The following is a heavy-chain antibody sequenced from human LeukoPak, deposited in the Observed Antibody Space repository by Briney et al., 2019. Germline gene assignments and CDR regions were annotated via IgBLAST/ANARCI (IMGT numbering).Heavy chain of an antibody. CDR2: IYIDGTT. J-gene: IGHJ4*02. CDR3: ARGPRYSFY. D-gene: IGHD6-13*01. CDR1: GSSFSSYG. Sequence: GGSLRLSCSASGSSFSSYGMHWVRQAPGKGLEWISVIYIDGTTYYADSVKGRFTISRDQANNTLYLQMNTLRDEDTAVYYCARGPRYSFYWGQGTLVSVSS. V-gene: IGHV3-NL1*01.